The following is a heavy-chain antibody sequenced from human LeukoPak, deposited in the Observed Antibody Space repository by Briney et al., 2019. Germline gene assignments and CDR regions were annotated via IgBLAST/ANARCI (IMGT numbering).Heavy chain of an antibody. V-gene: IGHV3-21*01. CDR1: GFTFSDYY. J-gene: IGHJ4*02. D-gene: IGHD1-26*01. CDR3: ARFSPYSRKAFDY. CDR2: ISSSSSYI. Sequence: PGGSLRLSCAASGFTFSDYYMNWVRQAPGKGLEWVSSISSSSSYIYYADSVKGRFTISRDNAKNSLYLQMNSLRAEDSAVYYCARFSPYSRKAFDYWGQGTLVTVSS.